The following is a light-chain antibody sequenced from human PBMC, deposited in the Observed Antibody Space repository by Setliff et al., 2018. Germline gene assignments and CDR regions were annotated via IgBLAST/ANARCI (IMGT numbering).Light chain of an antibody. CDR2: WAS. Sequence: DIVMTQYPESLAVSLGERATIDCKSSQSVLYSSNNRNYLAWYQQKPRQPPKLLIYWASTRESGVPDRFSGSGSGTDFTLTISSLHPEDVALYYCQQYYSNPPTFGGGTKV. CDR3: QQYYSNPPT. J-gene: IGKJ4*01. CDR1: QSVLYSSNNRNY. V-gene: IGKV4-1*01.